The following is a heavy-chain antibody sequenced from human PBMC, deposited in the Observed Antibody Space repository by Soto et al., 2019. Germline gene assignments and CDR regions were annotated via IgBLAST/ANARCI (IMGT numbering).Heavy chain of an antibody. J-gene: IGHJ3*02. V-gene: IGHV3-7*01. D-gene: IGHD5-18*01. CDR1: GFTFSSYY. Sequence: GGSLRLSCAASGFTFSSYYMSWVRQPPGKGLEWVDNIKQDGSEKYYVDSVKGRFTISRDNAKNSLYLQMNSLRAEDKAVYYCARDGYSAGFDIWGQGTMVTVSS. CDR3: ARDGYSAGFDI. CDR2: IKQDGSEK.